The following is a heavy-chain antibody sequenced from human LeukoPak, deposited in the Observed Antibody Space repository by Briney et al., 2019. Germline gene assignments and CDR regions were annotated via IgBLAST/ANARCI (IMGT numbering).Heavy chain of an antibody. CDR1: GGTFSSYA. D-gene: IGHD2-15*01. CDR2: IIPIFGTA. J-gene: IGHJ4*02. CDR3: ARTPYCSGGSCYSGYFDY. V-gene: IGHV1-69*06. Sequence: SVKVSCKASGGTFSSYAISWVRQAPGQGLEWMGGIIPIFGTANYAQKFQGRVTITADKFTSTAYMELSSLRSEDTAVYYCARTPYCSGGSCYSGYFDYWGQGTLVTVSS.